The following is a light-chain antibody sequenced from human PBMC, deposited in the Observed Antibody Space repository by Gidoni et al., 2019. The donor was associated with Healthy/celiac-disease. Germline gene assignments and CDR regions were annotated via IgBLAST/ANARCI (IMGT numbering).Light chain of an antibody. J-gene: IGLJ2*01. CDR2: DVS. V-gene: IGLV2-14*01. Sequence: QSALTQPASVSGSPGQSITISRTGTSSDVGGYNYVSWYQQHPGKAPKLMIYDVSNRPSGVSNRFSGSKSGNTASLTISGLQAEDEADYYCSSYTSSITLAVFGGGTKLTVL. CDR3: SSYTSSITLAV. CDR1: SSDVGGYNY.